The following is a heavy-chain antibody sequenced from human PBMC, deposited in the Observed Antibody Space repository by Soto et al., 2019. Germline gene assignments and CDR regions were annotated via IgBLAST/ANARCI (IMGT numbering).Heavy chain of an antibody. J-gene: IGHJ6*02. CDR1: AYTLTELS. CDR2: FDPEDGET. CDR3: ATDLGYYYGMDV. V-gene: IGHV1-24*01. Sequence: QVQLVPPGAELKPPGASLKVSCKVSAYTLTELSMHWVRQAPGKGLEWMGGFDPEDGETIYAQKFQGRVTMTEDTSTDTAYMELSSLRSEDTAVYYCATDLGYYYGMDVWGQGTTVTVSS.